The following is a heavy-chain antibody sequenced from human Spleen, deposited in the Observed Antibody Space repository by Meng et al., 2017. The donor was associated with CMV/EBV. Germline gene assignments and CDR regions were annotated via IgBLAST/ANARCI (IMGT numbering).Heavy chain of an antibody. CDR1: YTFTGFY. Sequence: YTFTGFYMHWVRQAPGQGLEWMGWIKPNSGGANYAQKFQGRVTMTRDTSISTVYMELGGLRSDDTAVYYCARGGWSSSWTLRNYFDYWGQGTLVTVSS. J-gene: IGHJ4*02. CDR3: ARGGWSSSWTLRNYFDY. V-gene: IGHV1-2*02. CDR2: IKPNSGGA. D-gene: IGHD6-13*01.